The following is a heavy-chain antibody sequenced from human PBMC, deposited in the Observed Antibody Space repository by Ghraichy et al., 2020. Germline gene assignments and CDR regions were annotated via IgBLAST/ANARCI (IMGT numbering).Heavy chain of an antibody. D-gene: IGHD5-12*01. CDR2: INHSGST. CDR3: ARRLIVAKYDY. V-gene: IGHV4-34*01. CDR1: GGSFSGYY. Sequence: SETLSLTCAVYGGSFSGYYWSWIRQPPGKGLEWIGEINHSGSTNYNPSLKSRVTISVDTSKNQFSLKLSSVTAADTAVYYCARRLIVAKYDYWGQGTLVTVSS. J-gene: IGHJ4*02.